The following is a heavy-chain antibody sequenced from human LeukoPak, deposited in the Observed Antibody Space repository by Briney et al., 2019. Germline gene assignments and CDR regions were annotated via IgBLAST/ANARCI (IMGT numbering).Heavy chain of an antibody. V-gene: IGHV4-59*01. Sequence: SETLSLTCTVSGGSISSYYWNWIRQPPGKGLEWIGYIYYSGRTKYNPSLKSRVSISVDTPKNQFSLKVSSVTTADTAVYFCARGLSLSGYLDAFDIWGQGTMVTVSS. D-gene: IGHD3-22*01. CDR2: IYYSGRT. CDR1: GGSISSYY. CDR3: ARGLSLSGYLDAFDI. J-gene: IGHJ3*02.